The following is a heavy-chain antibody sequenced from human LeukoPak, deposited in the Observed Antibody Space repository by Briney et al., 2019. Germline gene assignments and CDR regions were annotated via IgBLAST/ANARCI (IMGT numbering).Heavy chain of an antibody. CDR2: IRYDGSNK. J-gene: IGHJ4*02. Sequence: GGSLRLSCAASGFTFSSYGMHWVRQAPGKGLEGVAFIRYDGSNKYYADSVKGRFTLSRDNSKDTLYLQMNSLRPEDTALYYCTKDSVAMVTTSDYWGQGTLVTVSS. D-gene: IGHD5-18*01. CDR1: GFTFSSYG. V-gene: IGHV3-30*02. CDR3: TKDSVAMVTTSDY.